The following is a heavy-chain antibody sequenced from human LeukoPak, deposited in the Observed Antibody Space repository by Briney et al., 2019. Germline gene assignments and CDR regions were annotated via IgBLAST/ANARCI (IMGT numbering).Heavy chain of an antibody. CDR3: ARGGYSGSYLIDDYFDY. J-gene: IGHJ4*02. CDR2: IYYSGST. Sequence: SETLSLTCTVSGGSISSYYWSWIRQPPRKGLEWIGYIYYSGSTNYNPSLKSRVTISVDTSKNQFSLKLSSVTAADTAVYYCARGGYSGSYLIDDYFDYWGQGTLVTVSS. CDR1: GGSISSYY. V-gene: IGHV4-59*01. D-gene: IGHD1-26*01.